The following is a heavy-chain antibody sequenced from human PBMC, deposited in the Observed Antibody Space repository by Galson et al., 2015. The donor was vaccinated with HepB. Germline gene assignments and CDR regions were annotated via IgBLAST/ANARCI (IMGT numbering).Heavy chain of an antibody. CDR2: ITPSGDNT. CDR3: AKVFPEKTDGWYRQALYYFDS. CDR1: GFTFRYYA. Sequence: SLRLSCAASGFTFRYYAMSWVRQAPGKGLEWVSAITPSGDNTYSADSMKGRFTISRDNPQNTLFLQMNSLRADDTAIYFCAKVFPEKTDGWYRQALYYFDSWGQGTRVTVSS. V-gene: IGHV3-23*01. J-gene: IGHJ4*02. D-gene: IGHD6-19*01.